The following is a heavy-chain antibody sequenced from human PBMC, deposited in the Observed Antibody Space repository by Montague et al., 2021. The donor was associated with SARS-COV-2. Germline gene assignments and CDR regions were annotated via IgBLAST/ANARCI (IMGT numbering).Heavy chain of an antibody. J-gene: IGHJ4*02. V-gene: IGHV3-21*01. D-gene: IGHD6-19*01. CDR1: GFTFGSYS. CDR2: ISSSSSYI. CDR3: ARNLGSGWAFFDY. Sequence: SLRLSCAASGFTFGSYSMNWVRQAPGKGLEWVSTISSSSSYIYYADSVKGRFTISRDNAKNSLYLQMNSLRAEDTAVYYCARNLGSGWAFFDYWGQGTLVTVSS.